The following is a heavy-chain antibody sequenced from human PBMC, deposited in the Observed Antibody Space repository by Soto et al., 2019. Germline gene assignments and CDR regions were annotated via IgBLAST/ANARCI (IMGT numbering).Heavy chain of an antibody. CDR3: ASLPDGGSGNS. D-gene: IGHD3-10*01. CDR2: RYYSGPT. V-gene: IGHV4-39*02. Sequence: QLQLQESGPGLVKPSETLSLTCAVSGGSISSSSYYWGWIRQPPGKGLEWIGSRYYSGPTYYNPCRRRRVTISVDTSTSLFSRRLTSVTAADTAVYYCASLPDGGSGNSWGQGTLVTVSS. J-gene: IGHJ4*02. CDR1: GGSISSSSYY.